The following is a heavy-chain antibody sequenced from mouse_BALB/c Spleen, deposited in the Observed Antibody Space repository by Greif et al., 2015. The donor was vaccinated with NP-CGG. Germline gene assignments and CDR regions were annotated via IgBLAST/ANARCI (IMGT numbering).Heavy chain of an antibody. Sequence: DVKLVESGGGLVKPGGSLKLSCAASGFTFSSYAMSWVRQTPEKRLEWVASISSGGSTYYPDSVKGRFTISRDNARNILYLQMSSLRSEDTAMYYCARDLEGNWYYFDYWGQGTTLTVSS. CDR2: ISSGGST. J-gene: IGHJ2*01. V-gene: IGHV5-6-5*01. CDR1: GFTFSSYA. D-gene: IGHD2-1*01. CDR3: ARDLEGNWYYFDY.